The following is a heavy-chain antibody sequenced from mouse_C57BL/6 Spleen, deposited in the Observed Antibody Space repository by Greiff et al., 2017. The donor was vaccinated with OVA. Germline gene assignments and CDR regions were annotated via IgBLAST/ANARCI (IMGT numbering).Heavy chain of an antibody. CDR2: IHPNSGST. D-gene: IGHD2-4*01. J-gene: IGHJ4*01. CDR3: AREEVYYEYDEGMDY. V-gene: IGHV1-64*01. CDR1: GYTFTSYW. Sequence: QVQLQQPGAELVKPGASVKLSCKASGYTFTSYWMHWVKQRPGQGLEWIGMIHPNSGSTNYNEKFKSKATLTVDKSSSTAYMQLSSLTSEDSAVYYCAREEVYYEYDEGMDYWGQGTSVTVSS.